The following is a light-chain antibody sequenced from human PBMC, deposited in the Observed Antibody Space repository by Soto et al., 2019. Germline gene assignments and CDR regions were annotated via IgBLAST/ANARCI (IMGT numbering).Light chain of an antibody. V-gene: IGLV1-40*01. Sequence: QSVLTQPPSVSGAPGQRVTISCTGSSSNIGAGYDVHWYQQHPGKAPKLMIYEVSNRPSGVSNRFSGSKSGNTASLTISGLQAEDEADYYCSSYSSSTTPYVFGTGTKVTV. CDR2: EVS. CDR3: SSYSSSTTPYV. CDR1: SSNIGAGYD. J-gene: IGLJ1*01.